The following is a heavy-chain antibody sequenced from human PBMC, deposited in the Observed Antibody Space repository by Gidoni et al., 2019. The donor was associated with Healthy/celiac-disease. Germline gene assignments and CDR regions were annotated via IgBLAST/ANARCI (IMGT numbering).Heavy chain of an antibody. CDR2: IYSSGST. V-gene: IGHV4-59*01. CDR3: ARALSGGYSYGYGFDY. CDR1: GGSISSYY. J-gene: IGHJ4*02. Sequence: QVQLQESGPGLVKPSETLSLTCPVSGGSISSYYWSWIRQPPGKGLEWIGYIYSSGSTNYNPSLKSRVTISVDTSKNQFSLKLSSVTAADTAVYYCARALSGGYSYGYGFDYWGQGTLVTVSS. D-gene: IGHD5-18*01.